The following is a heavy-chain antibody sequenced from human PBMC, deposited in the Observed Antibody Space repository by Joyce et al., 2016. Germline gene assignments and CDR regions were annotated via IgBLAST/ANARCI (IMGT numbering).Heavy chain of an antibody. CDR3: TTINNYGD. V-gene: IGHV1-3*04. Sequence: QVQLVQSGAEVKKPGASVKVSCKASGYTFTDYPIHWVRQAPGQRLEWMGGINTGNGNTKYSQKFQGRVTITRDTSASTAYIEVSSLRSEDTAVYYCTTINNYGDWGQGTLITVSS. CDR2: INTGNGNT. CDR1: GYTFTDYP. J-gene: IGHJ4*02. D-gene: IGHD4-17*01.